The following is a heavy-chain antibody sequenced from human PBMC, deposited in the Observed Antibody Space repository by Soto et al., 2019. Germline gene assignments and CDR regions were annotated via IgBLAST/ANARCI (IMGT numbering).Heavy chain of an antibody. J-gene: IGHJ4*02. V-gene: IGHV4-4*02. CDR2: IFHSGIT. D-gene: IGHD2-15*01. CDR1: GDSISSTHW. CDR3: ARGFSGYCSGGSCSSFDY. Sequence: SQTLSRSCPVSGDSISSTHWRTWVRQPPGKGLEYIGQIFHSGITNYNPSLESRVTISLDKSKSQFSLELNSVTGADTAIYYCARGFSGYCSGGSCSSFDYWGQGTLVTVS.